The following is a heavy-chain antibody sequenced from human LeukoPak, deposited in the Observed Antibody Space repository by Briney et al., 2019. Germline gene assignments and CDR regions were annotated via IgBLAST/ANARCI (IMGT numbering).Heavy chain of an antibody. CDR2: IIPMFGTT. CDR1: GGTFSNYA. V-gene: IGHV1-69*05. CDR3: ASVTVTTWAPDGHMDV. Sequence: SVKVSCKASGGTFSNYAISWVRQAPGQGLEWMGRIIPMFGTTNYAQNFQGRVTITTDESTSTAYMEVSSLRIEDRAVYYCASVTVTTWAPDGHMDVWGKGTTVTVSS. D-gene: IGHD4-11*01. J-gene: IGHJ6*03.